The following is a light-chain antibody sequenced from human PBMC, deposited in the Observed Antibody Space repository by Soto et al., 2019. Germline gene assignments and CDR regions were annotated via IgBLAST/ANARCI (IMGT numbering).Light chain of an antibody. V-gene: IGKV1-5*03. Sequence: DIQMTQSPSTLSASVGDRVTITCRASQSISSWLAWYQQKPGKAPKLLINRASALESGVPSRFSGSGSGTACTLTISRLQPDDFASYYCQQYSSLYTFGPGTKREIK. CDR1: QSISSW. J-gene: IGKJ2*01. CDR3: QQYSSLYT. CDR2: RAS.